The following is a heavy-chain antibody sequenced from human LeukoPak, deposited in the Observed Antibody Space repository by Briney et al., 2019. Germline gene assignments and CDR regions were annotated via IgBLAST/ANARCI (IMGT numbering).Heavy chain of an antibody. CDR1: GYTFTGYY. D-gene: IGHD3-3*01. J-gene: IGHJ4*02. CDR3: ARVFYDFWSGYYDTTDY. Sequence: ASVKVSCKASGYTFTGYYMHWVRQAPGQGLEWMGRINPNSGGTNYAQKFQGRVTMTRDTSISTAYMELSRLRSDDTAVYYCARVFYDFWSGYYDTTDYWGQGTLVTVSS. V-gene: IGHV1-2*06. CDR2: INPNSGGT.